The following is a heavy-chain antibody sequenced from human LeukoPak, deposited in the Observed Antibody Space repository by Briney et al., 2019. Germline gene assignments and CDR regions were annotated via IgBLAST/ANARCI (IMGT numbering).Heavy chain of an antibody. J-gene: IGHJ6*02. D-gene: IGHD2-2*01. CDR2: INPNSGGT. Sequence: GASVKVSCKASGYTFTSYDINWVRQAPGQGLEWMGWINPNSGGTNYAQKFQGRVTMTRDTSISTAYMELSRLRSDDTAVYYCARDASGGIVVVPAAYYYGMDVWGQGTTVTVSS. CDR3: ARDASGGIVVVPAAYYYGMDV. V-gene: IGHV1-2*02. CDR1: GYTFTSYD.